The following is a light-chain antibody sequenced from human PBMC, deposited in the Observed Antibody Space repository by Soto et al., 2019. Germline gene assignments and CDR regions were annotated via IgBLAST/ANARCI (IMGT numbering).Light chain of an antibody. CDR2: AAS. CDR1: QSITSY. V-gene: IGKV1-9*01. CDR3: QQLNSYPIT. J-gene: IGKJ5*01. Sequence: DIQMTQSPSSLSASVGDRVTIACLASQSITSYLNWYHQKPGKAPKLLIYAASTLQSGVPSRFSGSGSGTEFTLTIGSLQPEDFATYYCQQLNSYPITFGQGTRLEIK.